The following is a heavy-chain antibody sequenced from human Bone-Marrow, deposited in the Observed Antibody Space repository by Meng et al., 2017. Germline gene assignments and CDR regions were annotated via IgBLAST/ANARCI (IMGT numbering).Heavy chain of an antibody. J-gene: IGHJ6*02. CDR3: ARQPAVRGYSYGSLLSYYYYYYGMDV. CDR1: GYNFPDYY. V-gene: IGHV5-51*01. Sequence: KVSCKPSGYNFPDYYIHWVRRAPGQGLEWMGIIYPGDSDTRYSPSFQGQVTISADKSISTAYLQWSSLKASDTAMYYCARQPAVRGYSYGSLLSYYYYYYGMDVWGQGTTVTVSS. CDR2: IYPGDSDT. D-gene: IGHD5-18*01.